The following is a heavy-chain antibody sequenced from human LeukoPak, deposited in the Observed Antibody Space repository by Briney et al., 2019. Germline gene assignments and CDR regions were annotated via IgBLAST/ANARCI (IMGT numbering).Heavy chain of an antibody. Sequence: GGSLRLTCAASGFTFSNYAMHWVRQAPGKGLEWVAVISYDGSNKYYADSVKGRFTISRDNSKNTLYLQMNSLRAEDTAVYYCARVIRKYSSGWYLPAGYWGQGTLVTVSS. CDR1: GFTFSNYA. CDR2: ISYDGSNK. D-gene: IGHD6-19*01. J-gene: IGHJ4*02. V-gene: IGHV3-30-3*01. CDR3: ARVIRKYSSGWYLPAGY.